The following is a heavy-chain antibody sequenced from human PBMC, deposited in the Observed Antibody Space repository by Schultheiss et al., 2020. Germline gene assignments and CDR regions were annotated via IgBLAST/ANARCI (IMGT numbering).Heavy chain of an antibody. J-gene: IGHJ5*02. Sequence: SETLSLTCTVSGGSISSYYWSWIRQPPGKGLEWIGYIYYSGSTNYNPSLKSRVTISVDTSKNQFSLKLSSVTAADTAVYYCARRSGIAAAGTILGWFDPWGQGTLVTVSS. CDR3: ARRSGIAAAGTILGWFDP. V-gene: IGHV4-59*08. CDR1: GGSISSYY. CDR2: IYYSGST. D-gene: IGHD6-13*01.